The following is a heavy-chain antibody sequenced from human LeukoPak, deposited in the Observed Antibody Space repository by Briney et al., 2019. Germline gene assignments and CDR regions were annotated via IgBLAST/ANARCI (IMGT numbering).Heavy chain of an antibody. D-gene: IGHD3-10*01. CDR1: GASINTYY. J-gene: IGHJ4*02. Sequence: SETLSLTCTVSGASINTYYWSWIRQPPGKGLEWIGYIYYSGTTSYNPSLKTRVTISIDTSKNQFSLKLSSVTAADTAVYYCARVLRPMASQYYFDYWGQGTLVTVSP. CDR3: ARVLRPMASQYYFDY. CDR2: IYYSGTT. V-gene: IGHV4-59*01.